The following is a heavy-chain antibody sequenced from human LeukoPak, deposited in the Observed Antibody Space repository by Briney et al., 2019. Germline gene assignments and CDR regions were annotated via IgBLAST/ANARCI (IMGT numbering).Heavy chain of an antibody. J-gene: IGHJ3*02. V-gene: IGHV4-30-2*01. D-gene: IGHD1-26*01. Sequence: SETLSLTCAVSGGSISSGGYSWSWIRQPPGTGLEWIGYIYHSGSTYYNPSLKSRVTISVDRSKNQFSLKLSSVTAADTAVYYCASGYSGSYSPDAFDIWGQGTMVTVSS. CDR1: GGSISSGGYS. CDR3: ASGYSGSYSPDAFDI. CDR2: IYHSGST.